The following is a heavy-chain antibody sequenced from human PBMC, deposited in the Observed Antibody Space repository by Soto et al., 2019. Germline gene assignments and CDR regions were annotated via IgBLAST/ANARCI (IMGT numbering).Heavy chain of an antibody. CDR3: ARTRRYYYMDV. CDR2: IYYSGSP. J-gene: IGHJ6*03. V-gene: IGHV4-39*01. CDR1: GGSISTSSYY. Sequence: QLPLLESGPGLAKPSETLALTCAVSGGSISTSSYYWGWIRQPPGKGLEWIGSIYYSGSPYYNPSLKSRLTISVDPSKNQFSLRLSSVTAADTAVYYCARTRRYYYMDVWGKGTTVTVSS.